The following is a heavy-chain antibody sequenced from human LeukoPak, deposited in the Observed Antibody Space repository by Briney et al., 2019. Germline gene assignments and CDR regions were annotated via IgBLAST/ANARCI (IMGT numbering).Heavy chain of an antibody. CDR2: IYHSGST. CDR1: GGSISSGGYS. J-gene: IGHJ5*02. CDR3: ARDHNYGGYERWFDP. D-gene: IGHD4-17*01. Sequence: SETLSLTCAVSGGSISSGGYSWSWLRQPPGTGLEWIGYIYHSGSTYYNPSLKSRVTISVDRSKNQFSLKLSSVTAADTAVYYRARDHNYGGYERWFDPWGQGTLVTVSA. V-gene: IGHV4-30-2*01.